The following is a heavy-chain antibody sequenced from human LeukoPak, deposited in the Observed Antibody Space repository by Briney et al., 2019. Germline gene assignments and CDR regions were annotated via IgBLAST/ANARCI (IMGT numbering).Heavy chain of an antibody. Sequence: GESLKISCQASGYSFTSSWIGWARQMPGKGLEWMAIINPGDSDTRYSPSFQGQVTISADRSISTVYLQWGSLKASDTAMYYCARQPGAGWFDPWGQGTLVTVSS. CDR2: INPGDSDT. V-gene: IGHV5-51*01. CDR1: GYSFTSSW. D-gene: IGHD3-10*01. J-gene: IGHJ5*02. CDR3: ARQPGAGWFDP.